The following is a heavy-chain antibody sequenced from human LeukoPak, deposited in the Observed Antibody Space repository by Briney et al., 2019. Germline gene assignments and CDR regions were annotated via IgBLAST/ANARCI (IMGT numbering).Heavy chain of an antibody. CDR1: GFSFSNYT. CDR3: ARGTADNWFDP. CDR2: ISSSGSTI. D-gene: IGHD6-13*01. Sequence: GGSLRLSCAASGFSFSNYTMNWIRQAPGKGLEWVSYISSSGSTIYYADSVKGRFTISRDNAKNSLYLQMNSLRAEDTAVYYCARGTADNWFDPWGQGTLVTVSS. V-gene: IGHV3-11*01. J-gene: IGHJ5*02.